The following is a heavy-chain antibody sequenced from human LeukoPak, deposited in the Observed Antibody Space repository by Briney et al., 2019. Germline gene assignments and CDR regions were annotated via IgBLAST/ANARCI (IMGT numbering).Heavy chain of an antibody. CDR1: GYDFTGYY. CDR3: ARVPTTSSWPHANSFDP. CDR2: INTYCGDT. Sequence: GSVKVSCRAPGYDFTGYYMHWVRLGPGQGLEWMGWINTYCGDTDYSQRFQGRLTLTRDTSISTLYMEVCRLRSDDTAVYYCARVPTTSSWPHANSFDPWGQGTLVTVS. D-gene: IGHD6-13*01. J-gene: IGHJ5*02. V-gene: IGHV1-2*02.